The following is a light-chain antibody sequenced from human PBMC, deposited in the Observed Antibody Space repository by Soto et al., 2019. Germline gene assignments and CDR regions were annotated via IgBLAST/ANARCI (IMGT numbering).Light chain of an antibody. Sequence: DIQMTQFPSTLSASVGDRVTITCRASQSISSWLAWYQQKPGKAPKLLIYDASSLESGGPSRFSGTVSGTEFALTISSLQPDDFATYYCQQYNSYSWTFGQGTKVDIK. J-gene: IGKJ1*01. CDR1: QSISSW. CDR3: QQYNSYSWT. V-gene: IGKV1-5*01. CDR2: DAS.